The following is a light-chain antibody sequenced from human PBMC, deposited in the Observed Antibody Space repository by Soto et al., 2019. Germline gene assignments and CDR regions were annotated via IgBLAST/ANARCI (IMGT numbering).Light chain of an antibody. V-gene: IGLV3-21*02. CDR3: QVWGSGSDHYV. CDR2: DDS. J-gene: IGLJ1*01. Sequence: SYELTQPPSVSVAPAQTATITCEGSNIEGKSVHWYQQKPGQAPVLVVYDDSDRPSGIPERFTGSNSGNTATLTISRLEGGDAADNYCQVWGSGSDHYVFGIGTKVTVL. CDR1: NIEGKS.